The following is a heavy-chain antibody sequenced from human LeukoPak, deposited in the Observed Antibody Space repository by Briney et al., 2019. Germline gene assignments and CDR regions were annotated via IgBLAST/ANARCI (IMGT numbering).Heavy chain of an antibody. CDR2: IKQDGSDK. CDR1: GCTFSGYW. CDR3: ARGITADY. J-gene: IGHJ4*02. Sequence: PGGSLRLSCAASGCTFSGYWMGWLRQAPGKGLEWVANIKQDGSDKYYVDSVKGRFTISRDNAKNSLHLQMNSLRAEDTAVYYCARGITADYWGQGIQVTVSS. D-gene: IGHD5-18*01. V-gene: IGHV3-7*05.